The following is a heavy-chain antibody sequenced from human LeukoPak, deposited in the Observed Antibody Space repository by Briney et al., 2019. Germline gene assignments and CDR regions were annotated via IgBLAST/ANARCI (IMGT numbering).Heavy chain of an antibody. D-gene: IGHD7-27*01. V-gene: IGHV3-74*01. J-gene: IGHJ4*02. Sequence: QPGGSLRLSCAASGFTFTSSRMLWVRQTPGKGLVWVSNINTDGSSTNYADSVKGRFTISRDNAKNTLFLQMNSLRAEDTAIYYCVRNWGEDYWGQGTLVTVSS. CDR1: GFTFTSSR. CDR2: INTDGSST. CDR3: VRNWGEDY.